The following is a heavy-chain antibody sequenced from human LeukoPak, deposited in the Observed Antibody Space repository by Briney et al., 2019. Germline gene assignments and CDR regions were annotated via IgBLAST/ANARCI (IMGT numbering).Heavy chain of an antibody. Sequence: ASVKVSCKASGYTFTSYAMNWVRRAPGQGLEWMGWINTNTGNPTYAQGFTGRFVFSLDTSVSTAYLQISSLKAEDTAVYYCARVNWNYPYYYYGMDVWGQGTTVTVSS. V-gene: IGHV7-4-1*02. CDR3: ARVNWNYPYYYYGMDV. CDR2: INTNTGNP. CDR1: GYTFTSYA. D-gene: IGHD1-7*01. J-gene: IGHJ6*02.